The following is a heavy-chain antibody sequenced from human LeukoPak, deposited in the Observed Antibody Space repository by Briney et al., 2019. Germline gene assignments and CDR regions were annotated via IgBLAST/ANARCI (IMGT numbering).Heavy chain of an antibody. CDR1: GGSISSYY. CDR2: IYHSGST. J-gene: IGHJ4*02. Sequence: SETLSLTCTVSGGSISSYYWSWIRQPPGKGLEWIGYIYHSGSTYYNPSLKSRVTISVDRSKNQFSLKLCSVTAADTAVYYCARVRVDIVARYFDYWGQGTLVTVSS. V-gene: IGHV4-59*12. CDR3: ARVRVDIVARYFDY. D-gene: IGHD5-12*01.